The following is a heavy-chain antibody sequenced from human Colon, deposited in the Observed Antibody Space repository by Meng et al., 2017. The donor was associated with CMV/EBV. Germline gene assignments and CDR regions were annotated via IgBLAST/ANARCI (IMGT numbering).Heavy chain of an antibody. CDR2: ISYDGSHR. CDR1: GFTFSTHS. V-gene: IGHV3-30-3*01. J-gene: IGHJ4*02. CDR3: TRGQAIIYV. Sequence: GESLKISCAASGFTFSTHSMHWVRQAPGKGLEWVALISYDGSHRYYGDSVKGRFTISRDNSKNTLYLQMNSLRAEDTAVYYCTRGQAIIYVWGQGTEVTVSS. D-gene: IGHD3-9*01.